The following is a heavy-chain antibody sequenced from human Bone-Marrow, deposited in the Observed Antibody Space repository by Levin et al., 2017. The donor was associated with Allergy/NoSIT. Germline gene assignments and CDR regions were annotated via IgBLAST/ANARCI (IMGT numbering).Heavy chain of an antibody. D-gene: IGHD5-12*01. CDR2: ISDDGSNK. V-gene: IGHV3-30*18. CDR1: GFTFSSYG. Sequence: GGSLRLSCAASGFTFSSYGMHWVRQAPGKGLEWVAVISDDGSNKYYADSVKGRFTISRDNSKNTLYLQMNGLRPEDTAVYYCAKSIPEWLRFSADYWGQGTLVTVSS. CDR3: AKSIPEWLRFSADY. J-gene: IGHJ4*02.